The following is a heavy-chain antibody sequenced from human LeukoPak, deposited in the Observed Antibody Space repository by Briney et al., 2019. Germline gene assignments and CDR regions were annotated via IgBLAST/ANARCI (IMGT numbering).Heavy chain of an antibody. D-gene: IGHD4-17*01. CDR3: ARGYGDYFVGAFDI. V-gene: IGHV4-30-2*01. J-gene: IGHJ3*02. CDR2: IYHSGST. Sequence: SQTLSLTCAVSGGSISSGGYSWSWIRQPPGKGLEGSGYIYHSGSTYYNPSLKSRVTISVDRSKNQFSLKLSSVTAADTAVYYCARGYGDYFVGAFDIWGQGTMVTVSS. CDR1: GGSISSGGYS.